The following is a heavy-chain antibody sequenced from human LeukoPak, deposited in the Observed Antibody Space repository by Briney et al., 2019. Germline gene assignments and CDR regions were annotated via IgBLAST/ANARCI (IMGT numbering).Heavy chain of an antibody. CDR1: GGSFSGYY. J-gene: IGHJ4*02. CDR2: INHSGST. D-gene: IGHD6-6*01. Sequence: ETSETLSLTCAVYGGSFSGYYWSWIRQPPGKGLEWIGEINHSGSTNYNPSLKSRVTISVDTSKNQFSLKLSSVTAADTAVYYCARHPKPAYSSSSPWGVYYFDYWGQGTLVTVSS. CDR3: ARHPKPAYSSSSPWGVYYFDY. V-gene: IGHV4-34*01.